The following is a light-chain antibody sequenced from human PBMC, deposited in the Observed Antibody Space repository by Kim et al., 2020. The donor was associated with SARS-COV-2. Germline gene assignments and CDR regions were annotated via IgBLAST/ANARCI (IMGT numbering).Light chain of an antibody. Sequence: ASVGDRVTITCRASQSISSYLNWYQQKPGKAPKLLIYAASSLQSGVPSRFSGSGSGTDFTLTISSLQPEDFATYYCQQSYSTPGTFGQGTKVEIK. J-gene: IGKJ1*01. CDR1: QSISSY. CDR2: AAS. V-gene: IGKV1-39*01. CDR3: QQSYSTPGT.